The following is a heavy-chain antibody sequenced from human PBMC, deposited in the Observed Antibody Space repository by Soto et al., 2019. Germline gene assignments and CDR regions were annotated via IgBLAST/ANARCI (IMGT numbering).Heavy chain of an antibody. CDR3: ARLGYSYGGFDY. CDR1: GDCISNCY. Sequence: SQTLSLTCPVGGDCISNCYWSWIRQPPGKGLEWIGYIYSSGDTYYNSSLRSRVTISVDTSKNQFSLRLRSVTAADTAVYYCARLGYSYGGFDYWGQGTLVTVSS. CDR2: IYSSGDT. V-gene: IGHV4-59*01. D-gene: IGHD5-18*01. J-gene: IGHJ4*02.